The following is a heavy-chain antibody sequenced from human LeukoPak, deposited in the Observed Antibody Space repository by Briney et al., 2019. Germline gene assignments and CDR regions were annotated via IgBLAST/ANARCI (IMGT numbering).Heavy chain of an antibody. CDR2: MSPNSGNT. V-gene: IGHV1-8*01. D-gene: IGHD3-3*01. Sequence: GASVKVSCKASGYTFTSYDINWVRQATGQGLEWMGWMSPNSGNTGYAQKFQGRVTMTRNTSISTAYMELSSLRSEDTAVYYCARAKSYDFWSGNWFDPWGQGTLVTVSS. CDR3: ARAKSYDFWSGNWFDP. J-gene: IGHJ5*02. CDR1: GYTFTSYD.